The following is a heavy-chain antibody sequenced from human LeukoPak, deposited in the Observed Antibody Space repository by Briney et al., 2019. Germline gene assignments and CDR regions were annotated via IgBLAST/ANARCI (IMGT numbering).Heavy chain of an antibody. J-gene: IGHJ4*02. D-gene: IGHD5-24*01. CDR1: GGSLSSYY. CDR2: IYYSGST. V-gene: IGHV4-59*01. Sequence: PSETLSLTCTVSGGSLSSYYWSWIRQPPGKGLEWIAYIYYSGSTNYNPSLTSRVTISVDTSKNQFSLKLSSVTAADTAVYYCARGGDGYNYFDYWGQGTLVTVSS. CDR3: ARGGDGYNYFDY.